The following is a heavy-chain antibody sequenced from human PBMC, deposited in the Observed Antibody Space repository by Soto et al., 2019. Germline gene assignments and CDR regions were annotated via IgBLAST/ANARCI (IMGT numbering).Heavy chain of an antibody. D-gene: IGHD2-8*01. J-gene: IGHJ3*02. CDR1: GFTFSSYS. V-gene: IGHV3-21*01. Sequence: GGSLRLSCAASGFTFSSYSMNWVHQAPGKGLEWVSSISSSSSYIYYADSVKGRFTISRDNAKNSLYLQMNSLRAEDTAVYYCARDLSGLLMVYATHGFCAFDIWGQGTMVTVSS. CDR3: ARDLSGLLMVYATHGFCAFDI. CDR2: ISSSSSYI.